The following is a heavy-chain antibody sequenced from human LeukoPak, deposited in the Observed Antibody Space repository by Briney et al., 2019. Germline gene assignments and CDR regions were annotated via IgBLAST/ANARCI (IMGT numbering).Heavy chain of an antibody. CDR3: ATDGMVRGPDAWFDS. CDR2: INHSGST. Sequence: PSETLSLTCAVYGGSFSGYYWSWIRQPPGKGLEWIGEINHSGSTNYNPPLKSRVTMSVDTSKNQFSLKLSSVTAADTAVYYCATDGMVRGPDAWFDSWGQGTLVTVSS. J-gene: IGHJ5*01. D-gene: IGHD3-10*01. V-gene: IGHV4-34*01. CDR1: GGSFSGYY.